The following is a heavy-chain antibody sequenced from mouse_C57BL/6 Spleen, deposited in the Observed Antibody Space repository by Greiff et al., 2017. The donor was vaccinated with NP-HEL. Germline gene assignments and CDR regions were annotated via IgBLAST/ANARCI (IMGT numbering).Heavy chain of an antibody. CDR3: ARTYLYGSSSNWYFEV. J-gene: IGHJ1*03. CDR1: GYTFTSYW. D-gene: IGHD1-1*01. CDR2: IDPSDSET. Sequence: QVQLQQPGAELVRPGSSVKLSCKASGYTFTSYWMHWVKQRPIQGLEWIGNIDPSDSETHYNQKFKDKATLTVDKSSSTAYMQLSSLTSEDSAVYYCARTYLYGSSSNWYFEVWGTGTTVTVAS. V-gene: IGHV1-52*01.